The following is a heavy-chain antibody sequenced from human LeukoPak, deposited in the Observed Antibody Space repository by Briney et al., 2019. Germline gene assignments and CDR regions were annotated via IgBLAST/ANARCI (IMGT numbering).Heavy chain of an antibody. CDR1: GGSISGFY. D-gene: IGHD6-19*01. CDR2: VYDNGDT. Sequence: SETLSLTCTVSGGSISGFYWTWIRQPPGKGLEWIGYVYDNGDTNYNPSLKSRVTISVDTSRNQFSLKLISVTAADTAVYYCARDLGIAVAGPGWFDPWGQGTLVTVSS. J-gene: IGHJ5*02. V-gene: IGHV4-59*01. CDR3: ARDLGIAVAGPGWFDP.